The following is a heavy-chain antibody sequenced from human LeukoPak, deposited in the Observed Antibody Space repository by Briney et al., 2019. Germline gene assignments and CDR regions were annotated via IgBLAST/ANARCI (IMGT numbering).Heavy chain of an antibody. CDR2: IYYSGST. CDR3: ARDAPTDSSGYYYLVGAFDI. V-gene: IGHV4-31*03. Sequence: SETLSLTCTVSGGSISSGGYYWSWIRQHPGKGLEWIGYIYYSGSTYYNPSLKSRATISVDTSKNQFSLKLSSVTAADTAVYYCARDAPTDSSGYYYLVGAFDIWGQGTMVTVSS. CDR1: GGSISSGGYY. D-gene: IGHD3-22*01. J-gene: IGHJ3*02.